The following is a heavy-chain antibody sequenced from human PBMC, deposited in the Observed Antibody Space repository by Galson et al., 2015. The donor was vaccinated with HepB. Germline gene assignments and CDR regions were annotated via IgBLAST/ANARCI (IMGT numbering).Heavy chain of an antibody. Sequence: SLRLSCAVSGFTFSTFGMHWVRQAPGKGLEWIAVISDDGSHKFYIDSVKGRFTVSRDNAKNMLYLQMNSLRAEDAAVYYCAKDFYSYDTTLYYYYGMDVWGQGTTVTVSS. V-gene: IGHV3-30*18. D-gene: IGHD5-18*01. CDR1: GFTFSTFG. J-gene: IGHJ6*02. CDR2: ISDDGSHK. CDR3: AKDFYSYDTTLYYYYGMDV.